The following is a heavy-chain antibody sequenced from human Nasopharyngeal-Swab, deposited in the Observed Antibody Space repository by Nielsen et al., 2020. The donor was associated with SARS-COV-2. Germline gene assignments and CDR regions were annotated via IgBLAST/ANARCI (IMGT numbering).Heavy chain of an antibody. J-gene: IGHJ6*03. V-gene: IGHV1-2*06. CDR2: VNPNSGDT. CDR1: GYTFSDYY. D-gene: IGHD3-3*01. Sequence: ASVKVSCKASGYTFSDYYMHWVRQAPGQGLEWMGRVNPNSGDTIYAQEFQGRVTMTGDTSIGTAYMELRRLISDDTAVYYCARNIMDWVDQRGYYYMDVWGKGTTVTVSS. CDR3: ARNIMDWVDQRGYYYMDV.